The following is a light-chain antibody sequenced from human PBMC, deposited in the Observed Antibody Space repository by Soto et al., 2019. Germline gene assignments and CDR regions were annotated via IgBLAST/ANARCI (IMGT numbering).Light chain of an antibody. CDR2: DAS. CDR3: QQRSNWPLT. V-gene: IGKV3-11*01. J-gene: IGKJ4*01. CDR1: QSVSNY. Sequence: EIVLTQSPATLALSPGERATLSCRASQSVSNYLAWYQQKPGQAPKLLNYDASNRAPGIPARFSGSGSGTDFTLTIGSLEPEDVVVYYWQQRSNWPLTFGGRPKVELK.